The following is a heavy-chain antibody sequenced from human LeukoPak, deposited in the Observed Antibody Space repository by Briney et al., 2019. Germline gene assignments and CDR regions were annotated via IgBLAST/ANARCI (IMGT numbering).Heavy chain of an antibody. V-gene: IGHV4-59*01. D-gene: IGHD3-10*01. CDR1: GGSISNYY. CDR3: ARVATMVRGSNGMDV. Sequence: SETLSLTCTVSGGSISNYYWTCIRQPPGKGLEWIGYICYSGSTNYNPSLRSRATISVDTSKKQFSLNLSSVTAADTALYYCARVATMVRGSNGMDVWGKGTTVTVSS. CDR2: ICYSGST. J-gene: IGHJ6*04.